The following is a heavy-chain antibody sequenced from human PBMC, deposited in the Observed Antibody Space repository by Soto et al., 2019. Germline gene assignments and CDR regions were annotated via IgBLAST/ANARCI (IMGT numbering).Heavy chain of an antibody. CDR3: VHPRSTVQIPPT. CDR1: ALTFSMFS. J-gene: IGHJ5*02. Sequence: SLRLSFSASALTFSMFSMHWVRQAPGKGLEYVSGISINGDSTYYADSVKGRFTISRDNSKNTLYLQMSSLRAVDTAVYYCVHPRSTVQIPPTWGQGTLVTVSS. CDR2: ISINGDST. D-gene: IGHD4-17*01. V-gene: IGHV3-64D*06.